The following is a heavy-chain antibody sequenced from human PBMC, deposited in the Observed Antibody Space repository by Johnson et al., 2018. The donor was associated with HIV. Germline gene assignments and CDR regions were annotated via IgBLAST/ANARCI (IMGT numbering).Heavy chain of an antibody. Sequence: EQLVESGGGVVQPGRSLRLSCAASEFTVSSSYMSWVRQAPGKGLEWVSVIYSGGSTYYPDSVKGRFTISRDNSKNTLYLQMNSLRAEDTALYYCAKRGHGYAAFDIWGQGTMVTVSS. J-gene: IGHJ3*02. CDR1: EFTVSSSY. V-gene: IGHV3-53*04. CDR2: IYSGGST. D-gene: IGHD2-15*01. CDR3: AKRGHGYAAFDI.